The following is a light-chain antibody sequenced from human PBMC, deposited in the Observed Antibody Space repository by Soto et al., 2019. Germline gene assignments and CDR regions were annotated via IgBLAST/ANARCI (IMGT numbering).Light chain of an antibody. J-gene: IGKJ5*01. CDR2: SAS. V-gene: IGKV1-17*01. CDR1: QGIRTD. Sequence: DIQMTQSPSSLSASVGDRVTITCRASQGIRTDXVXXQQKAGKAPERLIYSASSLQSGVPSRFSGSGSGTEFTLTISSLQPEDFATYYCPHYNSYSTFGQGTRLEIK. CDR3: PHYNSYST.